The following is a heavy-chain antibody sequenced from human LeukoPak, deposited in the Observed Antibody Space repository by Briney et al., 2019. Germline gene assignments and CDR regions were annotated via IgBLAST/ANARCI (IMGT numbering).Heavy chain of an antibody. CDR1: GGSISSYY. V-gene: IGHV4-59*01. CDR3: ARGGYSGYGFDY. CDR2: IYYSGST. D-gene: IGHD5-12*01. J-gene: IGHJ4*02. Sequence: SETLSLTCTVSGGSISSYYWSWIRQPPGKGLEWIGYIYYSGSTNYNPSLKSRVTISVNTSENQFSLKLSSMTAADTAVYYCARGGYSGYGFDYWSQGTLVTVSS.